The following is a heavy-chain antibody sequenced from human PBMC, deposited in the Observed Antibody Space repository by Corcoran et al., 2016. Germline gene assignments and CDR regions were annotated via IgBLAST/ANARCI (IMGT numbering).Heavy chain of an antibody. CDR2: IIPIFGTA. Sequence: QVQLVQSGAEVKKPGSSVKVSCKASGGTFSSYSISWVRQAPGQGLEWMGGIIPIFGTANYAQKFQGRVKITADESTSTAYMELSSLRSEDTAVYYGARGSDSGSDNIGEDFQHWGQGTLVTVSS. V-gene: IGHV1-69*01. J-gene: IGHJ1*01. CDR1: GGTFSSYS. CDR3: ARGSDSGSDNIGEDFQH. D-gene: IGHD1-26*01.